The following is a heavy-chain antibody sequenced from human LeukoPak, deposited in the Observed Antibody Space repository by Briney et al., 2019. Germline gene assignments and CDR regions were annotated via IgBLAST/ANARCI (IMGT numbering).Heavy chain of an antibody. Sequence: ASVTLSFTSSGSTFTICSYNWVRLGQGPGQGLKGLMNPNSGSTSYAKKFQGRITMTRNTSISTAYMELSSLRSDDTAVYYCARGVPDIAGYCTGTSCSGPYYFDYWGQGTLVTVSS. J-gene: IGHJ4*02. D-gene: IGHD2-2*01. CDR2: MNPNSGST. CDR3: ARGVPDIAGYCTGTSCSGPYYFDY. CDR1: GSTFTICS. V-gene: IGHV1-8*01.